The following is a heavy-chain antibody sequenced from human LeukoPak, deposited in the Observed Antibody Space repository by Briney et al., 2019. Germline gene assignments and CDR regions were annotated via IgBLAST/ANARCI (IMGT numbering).Heavy chain of an antibody. CDR1: GFTFSSYA. J-gene: IGHJ4*02. D-gene: IGHD3-22*01. Sequence: PGGSLRLSCAASGFTFSSYAMSWVRQAPGKGLEWVSAISGSGGSTHYGDSVKGRFTISRDNSKNTLYLQMNSLRAEDTAVYYCVKDQGFYYDSSVYYWGQGTLVTVSS. CDR3: VKDQGFYYDSSVYY. CDR2: ISGSGGST. V-gene: IGHV3-23*01.